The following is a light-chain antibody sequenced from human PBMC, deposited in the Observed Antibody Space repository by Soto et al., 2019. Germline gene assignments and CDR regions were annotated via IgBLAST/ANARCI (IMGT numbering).Light chain of an antibody. Sequence: DIQMTQSPSTLSASVGDRVTITCRASQSISSWLAWYQQKPGKAPKLLIYKASSFESGVTSRFSGSGSGTEFTLTISSLQPDDFATYYCQQYNSYPLTFGQGTKVEIK. CDR3: QQYNSYPLT. V-gene: IGKV1-5*03. CDR1: QSISSW. CDR2: KAS. J-gene: IGKJ1*01.